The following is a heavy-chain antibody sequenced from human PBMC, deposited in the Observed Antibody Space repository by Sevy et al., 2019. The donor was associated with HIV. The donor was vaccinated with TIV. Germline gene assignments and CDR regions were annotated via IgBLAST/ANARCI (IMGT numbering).Heavy chain of an antibody. D-gene: IGHD6-19*01. Sequence: GGSLRLSCAASGFTFSSYWMSWVRQAPGKGLEWVANINQDGSEKYYVDSVKGRFTISRDNAKNSLYLQMNSLRAEDTAVYYCARSRGWYGNVYYFDYWGQGTLVTVSS. CDR2: INQDGSEK. V-gene: IGHV3-7*01. CDR1: GFTFSSYW. J-gene: IGHJ4*02. CDR3: ARSRGWYGNVYYFDY.